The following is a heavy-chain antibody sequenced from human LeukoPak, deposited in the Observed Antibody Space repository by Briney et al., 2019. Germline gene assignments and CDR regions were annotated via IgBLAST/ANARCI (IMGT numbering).Heavy chain of an antibody. D-gene: IGHD3-9*01. V-gene: IGHV4-34*01. CDR2: INHSGST. CDR3: AGAGPYYDILTGYQIDY. Sequence: SETLSLTCAVYGGSFSGYYWSWIRQPPGKGLEWIGEINHSGSTNYNPSLKSRVTLSVDTSKNQFSLKLSSVTAADTAVYYCAGAGPYYDILTGYQIDYWGQGTLVTVSS. CDR1: GGSFSGYY. J-gene: IGHJ4*02.